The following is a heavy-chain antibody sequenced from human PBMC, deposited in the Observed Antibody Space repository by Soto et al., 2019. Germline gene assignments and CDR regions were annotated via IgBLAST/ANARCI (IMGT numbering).Heavy chain of an antibody. V-gene: IGHV2-26*01. CDR1: GFSLSNARMG. CDR3: ARITRITMVRGVTTNWFDP. J-gene: IGHJ5*02. CDR2: IFSNDEK. Sequence: QVTLKESGPVLVKPTETLTLTCTVSGFSLSNARMGVSWIRQPPGKALEWLAHIFSNDEKSYSTSLKSRLTISKDTSKSQVVLTMTNMDPVDTATYYCARITRITMVRGVTTNWFDPWGQGTLVTVSS. D-gene: IGHD3-10*01.